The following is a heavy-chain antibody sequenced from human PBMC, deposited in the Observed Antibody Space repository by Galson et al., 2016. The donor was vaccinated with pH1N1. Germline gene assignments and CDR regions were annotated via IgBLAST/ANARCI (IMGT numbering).Heavy chain of an antibody. Sequence: SVKVSCKASGYTLSRYYMHWLRQAPGQGLEWMGIIDPSSGSTTYAQKFQGRVTMTHDTATNTVYMELSSLRSDDTAVYYCARRYYFDYWGQGTLVAVFS. CDR2: IDPSSGST. CDR3: ARRYYFDY. J-gene: IGHJ4*02. V-gene: IGHV1-46*03. CDR1: GYTLSRYY.